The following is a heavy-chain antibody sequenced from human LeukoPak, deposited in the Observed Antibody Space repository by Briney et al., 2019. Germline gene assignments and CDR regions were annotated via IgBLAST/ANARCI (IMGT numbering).Heavy chain of an antibody. J-gene: IGHJ4*02. CDR1: GFTFSSYW. CDR2: IKQDGSEK. V-gene: IGHV3-7*01. Sequence: GGSLRLSCAASGFTFSSYWMGWVRQAPGKGLEWVANIKQDGSEKYYVDSVKGRFTISRDNAKNSLYLQMNSLRAEDTAVYYCARDRAHVLLWFGELGDDSPRFDYWGQGTLVTVSS. CDR3: ARDRAHVLLWFGELGDDSPRFDY. D-gene: IGHD3-10*01.